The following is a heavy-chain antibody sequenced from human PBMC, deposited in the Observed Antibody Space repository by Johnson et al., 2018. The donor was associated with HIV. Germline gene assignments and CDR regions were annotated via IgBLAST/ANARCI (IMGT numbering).Heavy chain of an antibody. CDR1: GFTFSSHA. V-gene: IGHV3-15*01. CDR2: INTKTDGETT. Sequence: VQLVESGGGVVQPGRSLRLSCAASGFTFSSHAMHWVRQAPGKGLEWVGRINTKTDGETTDYAAAVKGRFTISRDDSKNPLYLQMNSLTTEDTAVYYCTTDQVGRNYGGKYHIWGQGTMVTVSS. CDR3: TTDQVGRNYGGKYHI. J-gene: IGHJ3*02. D-gene: IGHD1-7*01.